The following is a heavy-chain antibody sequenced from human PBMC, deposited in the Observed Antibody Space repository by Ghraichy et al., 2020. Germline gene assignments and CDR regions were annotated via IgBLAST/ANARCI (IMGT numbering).Heavy chain of an antibody. CDR1: GGSISSYY. CDR2: IYYSGST. V-gene: IGHV4-59*01. Sequence: SETLSLTCTVSGGSISSYYWSWIRQPPGKGLEWIGYIYYSGSTNYNPSLKSRVTISVDTSKNQFSLKLSSVTAADTAVYYCARGPGGMIVGPAGWFDPWGQGTLVTVSS. CDR3: ARGPGGMIVGPAGWFDP. J-gene: IGHJ5*02. D-gene: IGHD3-22*01.